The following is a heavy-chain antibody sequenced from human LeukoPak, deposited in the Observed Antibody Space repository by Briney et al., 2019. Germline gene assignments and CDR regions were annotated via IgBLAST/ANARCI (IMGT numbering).Heavy chain of an antibody. J-gene: IGHJ4*02. CDR2: IYHSGST. V-gene: IGHV4-38-2*02. CDR1: GYSISSGYY. D-gene: IGHD3-10*01. CDR3: AREHYGSGSYYNLYYFDY. Sequence: SETVSLTCAVSGYSISSGYYWGWIRQPPGKGLEWIGSIYHSGSTYYNPSLKSRVTISVDTSKKQFYLKLSSVTAADTAVYYCAREHYGSGSYYNLYYFDYWGQGTLVTVSS.